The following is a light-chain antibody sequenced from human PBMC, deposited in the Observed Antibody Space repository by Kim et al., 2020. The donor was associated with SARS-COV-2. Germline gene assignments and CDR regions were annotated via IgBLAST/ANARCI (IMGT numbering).Light chain of an antibody. CDR3: AAWHDTLNGYV. CDR2: SDY. J-gene: IGLJ1*01. Sequence: QSVLAQPPSASGTPGQRVTIPCSGGTSSIGSNTVNWYQQLPGTAPKLLIYSDYQRPSGVPDRFSGSKSGTSASLAISGLQFEDEADYYCAAWHDTLNGYVLGTGTKVTVL. CDR1: TSSIGSNT. V-gene: IGLV1-44*01.